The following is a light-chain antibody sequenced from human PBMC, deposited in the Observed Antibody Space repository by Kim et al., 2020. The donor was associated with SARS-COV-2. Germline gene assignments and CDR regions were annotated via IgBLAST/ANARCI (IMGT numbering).Light chain of an antibody. V-gene: IGLV1-44*01. CDR1: RSNIGSNT. CDR3: AAWDDSLNGVV. Sequence: QAVVTQPPSASGTPGQRVSISCSGRRSNIGSNTVIWYQQFPGTAPKLLIYSNDQRPSGVPYRFSGSKSGPSASLDISGLQSEDEAEYHCAAWDDSLNGVVFGGGTQLTVL. CDR2: SND. J-gene: IGLJ2*01.